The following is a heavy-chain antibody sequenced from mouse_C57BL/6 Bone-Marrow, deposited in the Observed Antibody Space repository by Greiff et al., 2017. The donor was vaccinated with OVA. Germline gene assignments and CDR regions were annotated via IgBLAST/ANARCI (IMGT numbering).Heavy chain of an antibody. CDR1: GYTFTSYW. CDR3: AIYNGSSARYAMDY. V-gene: IGHV1-55*01. CDR2: IYPGSGST. J-gene: IGHJ4*01. D-gene: IGHD1-1*01. Sequence: QVQLQQPGAELVKPGASVKMSCKASGYTFTSYWITWVKQRPGQGLEWIGDIYPGSGSTNYNEKFKSKATLTVDTSSSTAYMQLSSLTSEDSAVDYCAIYNGSSARYAMDYWGQGTSVTVSS.